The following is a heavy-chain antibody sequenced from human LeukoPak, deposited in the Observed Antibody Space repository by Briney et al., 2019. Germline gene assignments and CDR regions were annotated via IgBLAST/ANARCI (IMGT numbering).Heavy chain of an antibody. J-gene: IGHJ4*02. CDR3: ARARNSGSYQDH. V-gene: IGHV4-59*01. CDR1: GGSISSYY. D-gene: IGHD1-26*01. Sequence: SETLSLTCTVSGGSISSYYWSWIRQPPGKGLEWIGYIYYSGSTNYNPSLKSRVTISVDTSKNQFSLKLSSVTAADTAVYYCARARNSGSYQDHWGQGTLVTVSS. CDR2: IYYSGST.